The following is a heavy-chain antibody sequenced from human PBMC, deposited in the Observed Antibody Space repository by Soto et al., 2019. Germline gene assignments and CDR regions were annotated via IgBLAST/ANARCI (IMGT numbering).Heavy chain of an antibody. J-gene: IGHJ6*03. CDR2: IYYSGST. CDR1: GGSISSSSYY. V-gene: IGHV4-39*01. CDR3: ARLFVGGVVGIPEDYYYYMDV. D-gene: IGHD1-26*01. Sequence: QLQLQESGPGLVKPSETLSLTCTVSGGSISSSSYYWGWIRQPPGKGLEWIGSIYYSGSTYYNPSLKSRVTISVDTSKNQFSLKLSSVTAADTAVYYCARLFVGGVVGIPEDYYYYMDVWGKGTTVTVSS.